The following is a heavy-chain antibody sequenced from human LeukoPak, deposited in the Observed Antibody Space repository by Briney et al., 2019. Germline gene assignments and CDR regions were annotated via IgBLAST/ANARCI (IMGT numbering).Heavy chain of an antibody. J-gene: IGHJ6*03. CDR2: ISAYNGNT. CDR3: ARQTLGYCSGGSCYQYYMDV. Sequence: ASVKVSCKASGYTFTSYGISWVRQAPGQGLAWMGWISAYNGNTNYAQKLQGRVTMTTDTSTSTAYMELRSLRSDDTAVYYRARQTLGYCSGGSCYQYYMDVWGKGTTVTVSS. CDR1: GYTFTSYG. D-gene: IGHD2-15*01. V-gene: IGHV1-18*01.